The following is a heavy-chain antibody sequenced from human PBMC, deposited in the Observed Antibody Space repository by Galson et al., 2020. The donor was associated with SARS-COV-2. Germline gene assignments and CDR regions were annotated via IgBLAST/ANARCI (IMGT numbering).Heavy chain of an antibody. Sequence: SQASETLSLTCAVSGGSFSGYYRTWIRQSPGKGLEWIGEINHSGYTNYNPSLRSRVTISVDTSKNHFSLKLSSVTAADTAVYYCAKEGDSSAWSTGNWFDPWGQGTLVTVSS. CDR1: GGSFSGYY. J-gene: IGHJ5*02. CDR2: INHSGYT. D-gene: IGHD6-19*01. CDR3: AKEGDSSAWSTGNWFDP. V-gene: IGHV4-34*01.